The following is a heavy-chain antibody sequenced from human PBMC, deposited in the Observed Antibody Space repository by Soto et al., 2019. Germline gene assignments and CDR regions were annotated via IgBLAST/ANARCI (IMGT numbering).Heavy chain of an antibody. CDR2: INTDGTYT. J-gene: IGHJ4*02. D-gene: IGHD1-20*01. CDR3: AGFGYDWNGWD. V-gene: IGHV3-74*01. CDR1: GLSFRNYW. Sequence: EMQLVESGGGLVQPGGSLRLSCVASGLSFRNYWVHWVRQAPGKGLEWVSRINTDGTYTSNADPVKGRFTISRDNAKNTLYLQMNILRVEDTAVYFCAGFGYDWNGWDWGPGTLVTVSS.